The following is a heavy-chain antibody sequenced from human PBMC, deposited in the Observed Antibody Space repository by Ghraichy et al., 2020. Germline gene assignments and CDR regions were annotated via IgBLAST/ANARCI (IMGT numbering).Heavy chain of an antibody. CDR3: AHRQDTPMLHHYNWFDP. J-gene: IGHJ5*02. D-gene: IGHD5-18*01. CDR1: GFSLNTSGVG. Sequence: SGPTLVKPTQTLTLTCTFSGFSLNTSGVGVGWIRQPPGKALEWLALIYWNDDKRYSPSLKSRLTITKDTSKNQVVLTMTNVDPVDTATYYCAHRQDTPMLHHYNWFDPWGQGTLVTVSS. V-gene: IGHV2-5*01. CDR2: IYWNDDK.